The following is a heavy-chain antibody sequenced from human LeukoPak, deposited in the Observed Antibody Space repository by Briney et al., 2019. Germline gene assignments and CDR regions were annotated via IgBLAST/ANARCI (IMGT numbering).Heavy chain of an antibody. D-gene: IGHD4/OR15-4a*01. CDR1: GYTFTSYY. V-gene: IGHV1-46*01. J-gene: IGHJ4*02. CDR2: INPSGGST. Sequence: ASVKVSCKASGYTFTSYYMLWVRQAPGQGLGWMGIINPSGGSTSYAQKFQGRVTMTRDTSTSTVYMELSSLRSEDTAVYYCARVGARGFDYWGQGTLVTVSS. CDR3: ARVGARGFDY.